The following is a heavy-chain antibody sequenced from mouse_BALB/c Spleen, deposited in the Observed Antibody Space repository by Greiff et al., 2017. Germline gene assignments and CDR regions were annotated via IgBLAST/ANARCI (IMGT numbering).Heavy chain of an antibody. CDR1: GYSITSDYS. Sequence: EVQLQQSGPGLVKPSQSLSLTCTVTGYSITSDYSWNWIRQFPGNKLEWMGYISSSGSTSYNPSLKSRISITRDTSKNQFFLHLNSVPAEDTATYYCATGGAVRTSPPFAYWGQGTLVTVSA. D-gene: IGHD6-1*01. J-gene: IGHJ3*01. V-gene: IGHV3-2*02. CDR3: ATGGAVRTSPPFAY. CDR2: ISSSGST.